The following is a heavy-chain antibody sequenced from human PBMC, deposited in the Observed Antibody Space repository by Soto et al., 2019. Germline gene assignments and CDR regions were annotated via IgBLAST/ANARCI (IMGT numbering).Heavy chain of an antibody. CDR3: ARERSAAGTGWFDP. V-gene: IGHV1-8*01. D-gene: IGHD6-13*01. CDR1: GYTFTIND. Sequence: QVQLVQSGAEVKKPGASVKVSCKASGYTFTINDINWVRRATGQGLEWLGWMNPNSGNTGYAQKFQGRVTMTRNTSIRTAYMELSSLRSEDTAVYYCARERSAAGTGWFDPWGQGTLVNVSS. CDR2: MNPNSGNT. J-gene: IGHJ5*02.